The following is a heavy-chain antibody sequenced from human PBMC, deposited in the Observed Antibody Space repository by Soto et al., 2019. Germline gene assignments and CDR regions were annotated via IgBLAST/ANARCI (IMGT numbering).Heavy chain of an antibody. D-gene: IGHD3-3*01. V-gene: IGHV1-8*01. J-gene: IGHJ6*03. Sequence: QVQLVQSGAEVKKPGASVKVSCKASGYTFTSYDINWVRQATGQGLEWMGWMNPNSGNTGYAQKFQGRVTMTRNTSISTAYMELSSLRSEDTAVYYCARAPPLPITIFGTHYYYMDVWGKGTTVTVSS. CDR1: GYTFTSYD. CDR3: ARAPPLPITIFGTHYYYMDV. CDR2: MNPNSGNT.